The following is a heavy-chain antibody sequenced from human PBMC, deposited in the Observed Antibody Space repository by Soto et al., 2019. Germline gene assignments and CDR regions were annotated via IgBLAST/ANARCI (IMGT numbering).Heavy chain of an antibody. CDR2: ISGSGFSI. Sequence: GGSLRLSCAASGFTFSDYTMNWVRQAPGKGLEWVSYISGSGFSIYYADSVKGRFTISRDNSKNTLYLQMNSLKIEDTAVYYCTTDSYSSLTIVRFDYWGHGTLVTVPQ. V-gene: IGHV3-23*01. J-gene: IGHJ4*01. CDR3: TTDSYSSLTIVRFDY. CDR1: GFTFSDYT. D-gene: IGHD3-22*01.